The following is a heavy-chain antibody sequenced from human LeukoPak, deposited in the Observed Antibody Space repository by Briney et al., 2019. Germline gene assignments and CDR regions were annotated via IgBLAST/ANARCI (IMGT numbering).Heavy chain of an antibody. CDR3: ARLGVVAAYSGY. CDR2: IYHSGST. J-gene: IGHJ4*02. CDR1: VYSISSGYY. Sequence: PSETLSLTCAVSVYSISSGYYWGWIRQPPGKGLEWIGSIYHSGSTYYNPSLKSRVTISVDTSKNQFSLKLSSVTAADTAVYYCARLGVVAAYSGYWGQGTLVTVSS. D-gene: IGHD2-15*01. V-gene: IGHV4-38-2*01.